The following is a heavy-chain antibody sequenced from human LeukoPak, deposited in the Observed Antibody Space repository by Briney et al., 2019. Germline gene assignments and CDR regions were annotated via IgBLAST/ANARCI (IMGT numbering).Heavy chain of an antibody. CDR1: GGSISSYY. V-gene: IGHV4-59*08. D-gene: IGHD2/OR15-2a*01. Sequence: SETLSLTCTVSGGSISSYYWRWIRQPPGKGLEWIGYIYYSGSTNYNPSLKSRVTISVDTSKNQFSLKLSSVTAADTAVYYCARRPPNFYDTPDRAFDIWGQGTMVTVSS. CDR3: ARRPPNFYDTPDRAFDI. J-gene: IGHJ3*02. CDR2: IYYSGST.